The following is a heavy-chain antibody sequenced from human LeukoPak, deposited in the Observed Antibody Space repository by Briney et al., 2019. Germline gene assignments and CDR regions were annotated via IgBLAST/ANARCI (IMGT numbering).Heavy chain of an antibody. V-gene: IGHV1-46*01. D-gene: IGHD3-10*01. CDR1: GYKLTSYY. Sequence: ASVKVSCKASGYKLTSYYMHWVRQAPGQGLEWMGIINPSSGGTTYAQKFQGRVTMTRDTSTSTVYMDLSGLRSEDTAVYYCARDLYYGSGAYYNGWDYWGQGTLVTVSS. CDR2: INPSSGGT. CDR3: ARDLYYGSGAYYNGWDY. J-gene: IGHJ4*02.